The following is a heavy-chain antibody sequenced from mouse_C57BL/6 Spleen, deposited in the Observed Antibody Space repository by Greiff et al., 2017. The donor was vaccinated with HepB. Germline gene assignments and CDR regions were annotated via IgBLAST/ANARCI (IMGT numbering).Heavy chain of an antibody. CDR1: GFTFSSYG. D-gene: IGHD1-1*01. CDR2: ISSGGSYT. Sequence: DVMLVESGGDLVKPGGSLKLSCAASGFTFSSYGMSWVRQTPDKRLEWVATISSGGSYTYYPDSVKGRFTISRDNAKNTLYLQMSSLKSEDTAMYYCAREDITTVGAYWGQGTLVTVSA. V-gene: IGHV5-6*02. J-gene: IGHJ3*01. CDR3: AREDITTVGAY.